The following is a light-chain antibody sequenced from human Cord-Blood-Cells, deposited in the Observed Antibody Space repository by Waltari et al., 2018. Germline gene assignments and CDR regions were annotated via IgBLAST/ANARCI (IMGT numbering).Light chain of an antibody. CDR3: QSYDSSNHVV. V-gene: IGLV6-57*01. CDR1: SGSIASNY. J-gene: IGLJ2*01. CDR2: EDN. Sequence: NFMLTQPHPVSESPGTTVTISCTRSSGSIASNYVQWYQQRPGSSPTTVIYEDNQRPSGVPDRFSGSIDSSSNSASLTISGLKTEDEADYYCQSYDSSNHVVFGGGTKLTVL.